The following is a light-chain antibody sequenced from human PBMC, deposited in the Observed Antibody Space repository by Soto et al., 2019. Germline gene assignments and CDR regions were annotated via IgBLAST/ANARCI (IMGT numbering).Light chain of an antibody. CDR2: LGS. CDR3: MQSLQTPLT. CDR1: QSLQHSNGYNC. J-gene: IGKJ4*01. Sequence: DIVMTQSPLSLPVTPGEPASISCRSSQSLQHSNGYNCLDWYLQKPGQSPQILIYLGSNRASGVPDRFSGSGSGTDFTLKISRVEAEDVGVYYCMQSLQTPLTFGGGTKVEIK. V-gene: IGKV2-28*01.